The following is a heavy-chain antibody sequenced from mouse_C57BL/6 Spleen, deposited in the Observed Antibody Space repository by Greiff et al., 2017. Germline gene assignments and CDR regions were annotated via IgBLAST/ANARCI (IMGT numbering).Heavy chain of an antibody. CDR3: ARGGLDYGAY. CDR2: INPNNGGT. V-gene: IGHV1-22*01. J-gene: IGHJ3*01. CDR1: GYTFTDYY. Sequence: EVKLQESGPELVKPGASVKMSCKASGYTFTDYYMHWVKQSHGKSLEWIGYINPNNGGTSYNQKFKGKATLTVNKSSSTAYMELRSLTSEDSAVYYCARGGLDYGAYWGQGTLVTVSA. D-gene: IGHD1-1*01.